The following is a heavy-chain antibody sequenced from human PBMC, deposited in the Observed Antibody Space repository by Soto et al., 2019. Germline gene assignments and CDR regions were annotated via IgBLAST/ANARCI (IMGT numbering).Heavy chain of an antibody. CDR3: ARRLPDYSGYDWWYYYYGMDV. D-gene: IGHD5-12*01. V-gene: IGHV3-33*01. CDR2: IWYDGSNK. CDR1: GFTFSSYG. Sequence: PGGSLRPSSAASGFTFSSYGMHWVRQAPGKGLEWVAVIWYDGSNKYYADSVTGRFTNSRDNSKNTLYLQMNRLRAEDTAVYYCARRLPDYSGYDWWYYYYGMDVWGQG. J-gene: IGHJ6*02.